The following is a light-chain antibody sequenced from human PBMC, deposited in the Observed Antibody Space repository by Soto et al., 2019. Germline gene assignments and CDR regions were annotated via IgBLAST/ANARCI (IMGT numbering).Light chain of an antibody. J-gene: IGKJ1*01. CDR3: QQYNSYSWT. V-gene: IGKV1-5*03. CDR1: QRISSW. Sequence: DIQMTQSPSTLSASVGDRVTITCRASQRISSWLAWYQQKPGKAPNLLIYKASSLESWVPSRFSGCGSGTEFTLTISSLQHDDFAGYYCQQYNSYSWTFGQGTKFEIK. CDR2: KAS.